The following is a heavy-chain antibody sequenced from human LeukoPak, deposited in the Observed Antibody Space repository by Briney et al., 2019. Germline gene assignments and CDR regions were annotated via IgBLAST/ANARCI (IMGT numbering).Heavy chain of an antibody. J-gene: IGHJ4*02. CDR2: IKSHGGGGTI. Sequence: GGSLRLSCAASGFTFNNAWMSWVRQAPGKGLEWVSRIKSHGGGGTIEYAVTGKCTFTISRDDSKNMLYLQMNSLKTEDTAFYYCTTDRNYSGSFTYYFDYWGQGTMVGVSS. V-gene: IGHV3-15*01. CDR3: TTDRNYSGSFTYYFDY. D-gene: IGHD1-26*01. CDR1: GFTFNNAW.